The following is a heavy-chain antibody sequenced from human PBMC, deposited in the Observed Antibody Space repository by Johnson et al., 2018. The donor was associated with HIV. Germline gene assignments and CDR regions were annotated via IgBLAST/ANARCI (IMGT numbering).Heavy chain of an antibody. V-gene: IGHV3-13*01. CDR1: GFTFSSYD. Sequence: VQLVESGGGLVKPGGSLRLSCAASGFTFSSYDMHWVRQATGKGLEWVSAIGTAGDTYYPGSVKGRFTISRENAKNSLYLQMNSLRAGDTAVYYCARGVPIAAAGHDAFDIWGQGTMVTVSS. CDR3: ARGVPIAAAGHDAFDI. J-gene: IGHJ3*02. D-gene: IGHD6-13*01. CDR2: IGTAGDT.